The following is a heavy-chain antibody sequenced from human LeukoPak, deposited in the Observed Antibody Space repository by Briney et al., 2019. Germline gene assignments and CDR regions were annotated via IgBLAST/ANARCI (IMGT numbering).Heavy chain of an antibody. CDR2: IYYSGST. Sequence: SETLSLTCTVSGGSISSYYWSWIRQPPGKGLEWIGYIYYSGSTNYNPSLKSRVTISVDTSKNQFSLKLSSVTAADTAVYYCARAEIMITFGGVMPAYFDYWGQGTLVTVSS. V-gene: IGHV4-59*01. D-gene: IGHD3-16*01. CDR3: ARAEIMITFGGVMPAYFDY. CDR1: GGSISSYY. J-gene: IGHJ4*02.